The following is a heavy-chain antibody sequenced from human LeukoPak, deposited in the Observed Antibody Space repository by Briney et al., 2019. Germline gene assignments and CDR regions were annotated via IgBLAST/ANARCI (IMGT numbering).Heavy chain of an antibody. CDR2: IKSKIDGGTP. V-gene: IGHV3-15*01. CDR3: TTETYYYGSGSPYFDY. CDR1: GFTFSNVW. D-gene: IGHD3-10*01. Sequence: GGSLRLSCAASGFTFSNVWMNWVRQAPGKGLEWVGRIKSKIDGGTPHYAAPVKDRFTISRDDSKNTLYLQMNSLKTDGTAVYYCTTETYYYGSGSPYFDYWGQGALVTVSS. J-gene: IGHJ4*02.